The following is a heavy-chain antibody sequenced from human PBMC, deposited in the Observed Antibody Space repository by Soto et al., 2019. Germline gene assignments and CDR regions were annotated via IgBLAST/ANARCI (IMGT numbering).Heavy chain of an antibody. V-gene: IGHV3-23*01. J-gene: IGHJ5*01. Sequence: GGSLRLSCAASGFTFSAYAMRSVRHSPGQGLEWVSSISGNTIATYYPDSVKGRLTISRDNSKSTLYLQMNRLRAEDTAVYYCAKDSISMVRGTNNWFDSWGQGTLVTVPS. CDR1: GFTFSAYA. CDR2: ISGNTIAT. CDR3: AKDSISMVRGTNNWFDS. D-gene: IGHD3-10*01.